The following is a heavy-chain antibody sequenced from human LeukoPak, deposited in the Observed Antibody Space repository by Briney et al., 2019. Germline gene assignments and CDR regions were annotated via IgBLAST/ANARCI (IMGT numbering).Heavy chain of an antibody. Sequence: PSETLSLTCTVSGGSISSYYWSWIRQPPGKGLGWIGYIYYSGSTNYNPSLKSRATISVDTSKNQFSLKLSSVTAADTAVYYCAREGAGGDGYNSPRFDYWGQGTLVTVSS. CDR1: GGSISSYY. V-gene: IGHV4-59*01. CDR2: IYYSGST. CDR3: AREGAGGDGYNSPRFDY. J-gene: IGHJ4*02. D-gene: IGHD5-24*01.